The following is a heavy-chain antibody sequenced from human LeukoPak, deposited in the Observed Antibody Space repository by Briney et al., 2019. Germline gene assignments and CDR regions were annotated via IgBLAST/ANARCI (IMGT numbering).Heavy chain of an antibody. CDR2: INDGGST. Sequence: PSETLSLTCAVYGGSFSGYYWSWIRQAPGKGLEWIGEINDGGSTHYNPSLKSRVTISVDTSKNQFSLKLTSVTAADTAVYYCARPQSYLGYYNMDVWGKGTTVTVSS. D-gene: IGHD3-16*02. J-gene: IGHJ6*03. V-gene: IGHV4-34*01. CDR1: GGSFSGYY. CDR3: ARPQSYLGYYNMDV.